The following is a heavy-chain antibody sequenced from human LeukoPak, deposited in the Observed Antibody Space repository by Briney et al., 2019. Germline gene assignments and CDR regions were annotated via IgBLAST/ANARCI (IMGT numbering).Heavy chain of an antibody. V-gene: IGHV3-30*04. J-gene: IGHJ4*02. CDR3: ARTLIEYSVASCYFDY. D-gene: IGHD6-6*01. Sequence: GGSLRLACAASGFTYTKHAMHWVRQAPGKGLEWVAVISYDGSNKKYADSVKGRFTIPRDNSKNTLYLQMNSLRAEDTAVYYCARTLIEYSVASCYFDYWGQGTLVTVSS. CDR1: GFTYTKHA. CDR2: ISYDGSNK.